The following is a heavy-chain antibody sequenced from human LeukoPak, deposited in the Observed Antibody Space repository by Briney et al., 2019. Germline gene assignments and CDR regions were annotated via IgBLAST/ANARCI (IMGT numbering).Heavy chain of an antibody. V-gene: IGHV3-15*01. D-gene: IGHD1-26*01. CDR3: TTDCCSWSDNGNYYHY. CDR2: IKSNTDGGTT. Sequence: GGSLRLSCAASGFTFKNAWMSWVRQAPGKRLERVGRIKSNTDGGTTDYPAPVKGRFTISRDDSKNTLYLQMNSLKTEDTAVYYCTTDCCSWSDNGNYYHYWGQGKLVSVSS. J-gene: IGHJ4*02. CDR1: GFTFKNAW.